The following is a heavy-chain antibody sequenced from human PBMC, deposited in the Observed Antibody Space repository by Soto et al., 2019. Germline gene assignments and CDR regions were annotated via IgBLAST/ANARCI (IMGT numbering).Heavy chain of an antibody. CDR1: GGPMNDFS. J-gene: IGHJ4*02. V-gene: IGHV4-59*13. CDR2: ISHTGSS. Sequence: PSETLSLTCTVSGGPMNDFSWAWIRQSPEKGLEWMGSISHTGSSNYNRSLRSRVTLSMDTSTSQFSLRLASVTAADTARYFCVSAKYSGTVITKLVHWGQGALLTVSS. D-gene: IGHD1-26*01. CDR3: VSAKYSGTVITKLVH.